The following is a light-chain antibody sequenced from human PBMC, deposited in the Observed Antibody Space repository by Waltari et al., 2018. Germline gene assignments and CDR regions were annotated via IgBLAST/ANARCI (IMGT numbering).Light chain of an antibody. Sequence: QSALTQPRSLSGSPRQSVTISCTGTSSDVGGYNYVSWYQQYPGRAPKVVIYIVSNRPSGVPDLFSGSKSGITASLTISGLQAEDEADYYCCSYAGNYLRVFGGGTRLTVL. CDR1: SSDVGGYNY. CDR3: CSYAGNYLRV. V-gene: IGLV2-11*01. J-gene: IGLJ3*02. CDR2: IVS.